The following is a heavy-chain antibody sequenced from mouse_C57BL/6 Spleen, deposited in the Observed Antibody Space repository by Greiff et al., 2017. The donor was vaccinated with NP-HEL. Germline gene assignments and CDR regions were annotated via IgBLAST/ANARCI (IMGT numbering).Heavy chain of an antibody. CDR3: THYDDDRVAY. V-gene: IGHV14-4*01. D-gene: IGHD2-4*01. J-gene: IGHJ3*01. CDR2: IDPENGDT. Sequence: VQLQESGAELVRPGASVKLSCTASGFNINDDYMHWVKQRPEQGLEWIGSIDPENGDTEYASKFQGKATITADTSSNTAYLQLSSLTSEDTAVYYCTHYDDDRVAYWGQGTLVTVAA. CDR1: GFNINDDY.